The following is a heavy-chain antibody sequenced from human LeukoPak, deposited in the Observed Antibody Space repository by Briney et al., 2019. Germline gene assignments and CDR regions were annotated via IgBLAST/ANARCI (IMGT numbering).Heavy chain of an antibody. D-gene: IGHD3-9*01. V-gene: IGHV4-59*01. CDR2: IYYSGST. J-gene: IGHJ4*02. Sequence: SETLSLTCTVSGGSISSYYWSWIRQPPGKGLEWIGYIYYSGSTNYNPSLKSRATISVDTSKNQFSLKLSSVTAADTAVYYCARGVDILTGYAIPDGYYFDYWGQGTLVTVSS. CDR3: ARGVDILTGYAIPDGYYFDY. CDR1: GGSISSYY.